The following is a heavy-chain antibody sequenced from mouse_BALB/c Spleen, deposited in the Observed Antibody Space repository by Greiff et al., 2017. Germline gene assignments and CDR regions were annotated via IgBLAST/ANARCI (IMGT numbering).Heavy chain of an antibody. V-gene: IGHV5-12-1*01. J-gene: IGHJ3*01. CDR1: GFAFSSYD. CDR2: ISSGGGST. D-gene: IGHD1-1*01. Sequence: EVHLVESGGGLVKPGGSLKLSCAASGFAFSSYDMSWVRQTPEKRLEWVAYISSGGGSTYYPDTVKGRFTISRDNAKNTLYLQMSSLKSEDTAMYYCARHYYGSSLAWFAYWGQGTLVTVSA. CDR3: ARHYYGSSLAWFAY.